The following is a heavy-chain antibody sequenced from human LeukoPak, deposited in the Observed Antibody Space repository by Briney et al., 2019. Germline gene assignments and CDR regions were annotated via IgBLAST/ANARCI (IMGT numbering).Heavy chain of an antibody. CDR1: GGSISSSSYY. V-gene: IGHV4-39*01. Sequence: PSETLSLTCTVSGGSISSSSYYWGWIRQPPGKGLEWIGSIYYSGSTYYNPSLKSRVTISVDTSKNQLSLKLSSVTAADTAVYYCARRISAAIGYCTNGVCYVWDYWGQGTLVTVSS. CDR3: ARRISAAIGYCTNGVCYVWDY. D-gene: IGHD2-8*01. CDR2: IYYSGST. J-gene: IGHJ4*02.